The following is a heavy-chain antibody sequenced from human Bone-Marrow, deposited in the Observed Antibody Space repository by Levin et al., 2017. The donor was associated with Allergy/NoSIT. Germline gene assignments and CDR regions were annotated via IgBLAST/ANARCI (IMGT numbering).Heavy chain of an antibody. V-gene: IGHV3-7*03. CDR1: GFVFTRYW. Sequence: GESLKISCAASGFVFTRYWMTWVRQAPGKGLEWVANIKPDGSAAYYADSVRGRFTISGDNAKNSLFLQMNSLRAEDTAVYYCAGYDASAGWLDPWGQGTLLTVSS. D-gene: IGHD3-3*01. CDR3: AGYDASAGWLDP. J-gene: IGHJ5*02. CDR2: IKPDGSAA.